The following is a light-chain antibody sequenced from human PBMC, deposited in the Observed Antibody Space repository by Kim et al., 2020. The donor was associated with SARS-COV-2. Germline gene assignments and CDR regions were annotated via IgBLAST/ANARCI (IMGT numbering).Light chain of an antibody. CDR2: DAA. CDR1: HGVNIN. V-gene: IGKV3-11*01. Sequence: PGEGATLTCRARHGVNINLAWYQQAPGQAPRRLIYDAAIRATGSPTRFSCTGSGTDFTLTISSLEAEDFAVYYCQQHSSWPPALTFGGGTKVDIK. J-gene: IGKJ4*01. CDR3: QQHSSWPPALT.